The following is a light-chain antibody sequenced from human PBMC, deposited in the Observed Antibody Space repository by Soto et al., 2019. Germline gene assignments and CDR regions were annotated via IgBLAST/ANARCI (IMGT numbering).Light chain of an antibody. J-gene: IGLJ1*01. CDR1: SSNIGGNS. Sequence: QSVMTQPPSVSAAPGQKVTISCSGSSSNIGGNSVSWYQQLPGIAPKLLIYDDNKRPSGIPDRFSGSKSGTSATLGITGFQTGDEADYYCGSWDSSLSASVFGTGTKLTVL. V-gene: IGLV1-51*01. CDR2: DDN. CDR3: GSWDSSLSASV.